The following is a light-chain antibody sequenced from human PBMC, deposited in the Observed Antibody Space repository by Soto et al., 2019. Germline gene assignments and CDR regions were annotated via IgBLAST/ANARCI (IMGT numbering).Light chain of an antibody. CDR2: DDT. V-gene: IGLV2-23*01. CDR3: SSYGGRG. J-gene: IGLJ2*01. CDR1: SSYAL. Sequence: QSALTQPASVSGSPGQSITISCTVTSSYALVSWFQYHPGKAPKLVIYDDTQRPSGVSERLSGSRSGNTASLTITGLQTDDEAAYYCSSYGGRGFGGGTKLTVL.